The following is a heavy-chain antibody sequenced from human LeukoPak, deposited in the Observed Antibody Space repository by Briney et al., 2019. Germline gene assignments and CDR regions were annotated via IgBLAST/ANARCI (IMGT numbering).Heavy chain of an antibody. Sequence: PSETLSLTCTVSGGSISSYYWSWIRQPPGKGLEWIGYIYYSGSTNYNPSLKSRVTISVDTSKNQFSLKLSSVTAADTAVYYCARTSDSRGYYYVGYYYYMDVWGKGTTVTVSS. J-gene: IGHJ6*03. V-gene: IGHV4-59*01. CDR3: ARTSDSRGYYYVGYYYYMDV. D-gene: IGHD3-22*01. CDR1: GGSISSYY. CDR2: IYYSGST.